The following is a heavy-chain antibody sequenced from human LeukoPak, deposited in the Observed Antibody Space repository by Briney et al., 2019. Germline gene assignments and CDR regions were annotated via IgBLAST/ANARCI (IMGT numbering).Heavy chain of an antibody. Sequence: KTGGSLRLSCAASGFTFSDYYMSWIRQAPGKGLEWVSYISSSGSTIYYADSVKGRFTISRDNAKNSLYLQMNSLRAEDTAVYYCARDRVPADMRSVDAFDIWGQGTMVTVSS. V-gene: IGHV3-11*01. D-gene: IGHD2-2*01. CDR1: GFTFSDYY. J-gene: IGHJ3*02. CDR3: ARDRVPADMRSVDAFDI. CDR2: ISSSGSTI.